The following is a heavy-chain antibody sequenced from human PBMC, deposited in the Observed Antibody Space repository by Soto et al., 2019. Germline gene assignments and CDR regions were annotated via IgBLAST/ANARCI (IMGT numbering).Heavy chain of an antibody. V-gene: IGHV1-18*01. CDR3: ARFSGGSYNTYYFYYGMDV. Sequence: ASVKVSCKASGYTFTSYGISWVRQAPGQGLDWMGWISAYNGNTKYAQDLQGRVTMTTDTSASTAYMELRSLRSDDTAVYYCARFSGGSYNTYYFYYGMDVWGQGTTVTVSS. CDR1: GYTFTSYG. CDR2: ISAYNGNT. D-gene: IGHD2-15*01. J-gene: IGHJ6*02.